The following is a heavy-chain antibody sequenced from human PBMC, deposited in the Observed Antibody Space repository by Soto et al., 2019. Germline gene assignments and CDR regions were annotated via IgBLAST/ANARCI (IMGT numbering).Heavy chain of an antibody. Sequence: AAVKVSRKVSGYTLTELSMHWVRQAPGKGLEWMGGFDPEDGETIYAQKSQGRVTMTEDTSTDTAYVELSSLRSEDTAVYYCARGDSTDCSNGVCSFFYNHDMDVWGQGTTVTVSS. D-gene: IGHD2-8*01. CDR1: GYTLTELS. CDR2: FDPEDGET. J-gene: IGHJ6*02. CDR3: ARGDSTDCSNGVCSFFYNHDMDV. V-gene: IGHV1-24*01.